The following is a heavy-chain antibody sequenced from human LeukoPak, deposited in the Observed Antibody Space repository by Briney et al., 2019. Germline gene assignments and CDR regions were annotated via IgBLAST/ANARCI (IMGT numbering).Heavy chain of an antibody. D-gene: IGHD2-15*01. CDR1: GGTFSSYA. J-gene: IGHJ4*02. V-gene: IGHV1-69*13. CDR3: ASLLSSRSDY. CDR2: IIPIFGTA. Sequence: GASVKVSCKASGGTFSSYAISWVRQAPGQGLEWMGGIIPIFGTANYAQKFQGRVTITADESTSTAYMELSSLRSEDTAVYYCASLLSSRSDYWGQGTLVTVSS.